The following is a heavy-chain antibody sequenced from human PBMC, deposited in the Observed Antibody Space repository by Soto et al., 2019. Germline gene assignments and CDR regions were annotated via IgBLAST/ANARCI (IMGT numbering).Heavy chain of an antibody. J-gene: IGHJ3*02. CDR3: AKDIVVVVALGDAFDI. V-gene: IGHV3-23*01. Sequence: GGSLRLSCAASGFTFSSYAMSWVRQAPGNGLEWVSAISGSGGSTCYADSVKGRFTISRDNSKNTLYLQMNSLRAEDTAVYYCAKDIVVVVALGDAFDIWGQGTMVTVSS. CDR1: GFTFSSYA. D-gene: IGHD2-15*01. CDR2: ISGSGGST.